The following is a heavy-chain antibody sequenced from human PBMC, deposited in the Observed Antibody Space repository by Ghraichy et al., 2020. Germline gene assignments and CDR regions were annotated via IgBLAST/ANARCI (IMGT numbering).Heavy chain of an antibody. CDR3: AKDGRAQLWFAEYYYYYYVRDV. CDR2: ISGSGGST. V-gene: IGHV3-23*01. CDR1: GFTFSSYA. D-gene: IGHD5-18*01. J-gene: IGHJ6*02. Sequence: GGSLRLSCAASGFTFSSYAMSWVRQAPGKGLEWVSAISGSGGSTYYADSVKGRFTISRVNSKNTLYLQMNSLRAEDTAVYYCAKDGRAQLWFAEYYYYYYVRDVWGQRTTVTVPS.